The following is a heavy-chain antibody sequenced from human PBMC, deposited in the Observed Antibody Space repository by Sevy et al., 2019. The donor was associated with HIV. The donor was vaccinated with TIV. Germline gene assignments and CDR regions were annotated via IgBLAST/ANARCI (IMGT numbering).Heavy chain of an antibody. J-gene: IGHJ4*02. V-gene: IGHV1-2*02. CDR2: INPGTGGT. CDR1: GYTFTGFY. CDR3: ARMGDYFDTSGYYPLKY. Sequence: ASVKVSCKASGYTFTGFYVHWLRQAPGQGLQWMGWINPGTGGTYFAMRFQDRVTLTTGKSITTAYMELSGLSFDDTAVYYCARMGDYFDTSGYYPLKYWGQGTLVTVSS. D-gene: IGHD3-22*01.